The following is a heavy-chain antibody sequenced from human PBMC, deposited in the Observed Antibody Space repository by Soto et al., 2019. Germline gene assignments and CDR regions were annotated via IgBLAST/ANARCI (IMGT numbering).Heavy chain of an antibody. CDR2: IYYSGST. CDR1: GGSISSSSYY. Sequence: QLQLQESGPGLVKPSETLSLTCTVSGGSISSSSYYWGWIRQPPGKGLEWIGSIYYSGSTYYNPSIKSRVTISVDTSKNQFSLKLGSVTAADTAVYYCATLWFGEGNYWGQGTMVTVSS. V-gene: IGHV4-39*01. J-gene: IGHJ4*02. D-gene: IGHD3-10*01. CDR3: ATLWFGEGNY.